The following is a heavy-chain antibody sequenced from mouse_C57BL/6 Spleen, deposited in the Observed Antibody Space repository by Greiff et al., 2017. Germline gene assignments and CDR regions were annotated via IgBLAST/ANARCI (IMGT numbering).Heavy chain of an antibody. J-gene: IGHJ3*01. CDR1: GYAFSSSW. CDR2: IYPGDGDT. Sequence: VQLQQSGPELVKPGASVKISCKASGYAFSSSWMNWVKQRPGKGLEWIGRIYPGDGDTNYNGKFKGKATLTADKSSSTAYMQLSSLTSEDSAVYFCARWANSKPWFAYWGKGTLVTVSA. CDR3: ARWANSKPWFAY. V-gene: IGHV1-82*01. D-gene: IGHD2-5*01.